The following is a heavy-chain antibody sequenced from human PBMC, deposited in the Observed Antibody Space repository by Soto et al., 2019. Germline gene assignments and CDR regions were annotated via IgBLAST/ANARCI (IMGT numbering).Heavy chain of an antibody. CDR3: ARGMDYYYMDV. CDR2: ISSSNSTI. V-gene: IGHV3-48*01. Sequence: GGSLRLSCAASGFTFSSYSMNWVRQAPGKGLEWVSYISSSNSTIYYADSVKGRFTISRDNAKNSLYLQMNSLRAEDTAVYYCARGMDYYYMDVWGKGTTVTVSS. D-gene: IGHD2-8*01. J-gene: IGHJ6*03. CDR1: GFTFSSYS.